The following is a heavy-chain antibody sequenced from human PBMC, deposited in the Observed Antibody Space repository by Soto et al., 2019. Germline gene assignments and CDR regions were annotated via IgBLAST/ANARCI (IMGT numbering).Heavy chain of an antibody. D-gene: IGHD6-19*01. CDR1: GFTFSSYA. CDR2: ISGSGGST. J-gene: IGHJ4*02. Sequence: EVQLLESGGGLVQPGGSLRLSCAASGFTFSSYAMNWVRQAPGKGLEWVSVISGSGGSTYYADSVKGRFTISRDNSKNTLSLQMTSLRAEDTAVYYCARRSSGWYFHYWGQGALVTVS. CDR3: ARRSSGWYFHY. V-gene: IGHV3-23*01.